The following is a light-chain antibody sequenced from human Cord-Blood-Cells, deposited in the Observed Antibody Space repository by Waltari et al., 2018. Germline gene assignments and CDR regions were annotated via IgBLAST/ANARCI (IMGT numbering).Light chain of an antibody. CDR3: SSYTSSSTLV. Sequence: QSALTQPASVSGSPGQSITISCTGTSSDVGGSNDVSWYQQHPGKAPKLMIYDVSNRPSGVSNRFSGSKSGNTASLTISGLQAEDEADYYCSSYTSSSTLVFGGGTKLTVL. J-gene: IGLJ2*01. CDR2: DVS. CDR1: SSDVGGSND. V-gene: IGLV2-14*01.